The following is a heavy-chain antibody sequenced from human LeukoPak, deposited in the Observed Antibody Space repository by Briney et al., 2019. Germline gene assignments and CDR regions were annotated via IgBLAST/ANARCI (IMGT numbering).Heavy chain of an antibody. V-gene: IGHV3-23*01. CDR3: AKDWTTVVTPKGYYFDS. Sequence: GGSLRLSCAASGFSFNNYAMSWVRQAPGKGLEWVSAISTTGGSTYYADSVKGRFTISRDNSKNALSLQMDSLRVEDTAVYYCAKDWTTVVTPKGYYFDSWGQGTLVTVSS. CDR1: GFSFNNYA. J-gene: IGHJ4*02. CDR2: ISTTGGST. D-gene: IGHD4-23*01.